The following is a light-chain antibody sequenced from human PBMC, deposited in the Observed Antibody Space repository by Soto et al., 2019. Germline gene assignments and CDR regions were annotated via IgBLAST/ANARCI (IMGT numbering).Light chain of an antibody. Sequence: EIVMAQSPATLSVSPGGRATLACRSSQSVSRKLAWYQQTRGQAPRLLIYGASTRATGVPARFGGSGSGTEFTLTISNLQSEDFAVYHCQQYDKWPRTFGQGTKVDIK. V-gene: IGKV3-15*01. CDR2: GAS. CDR3: QQYDKWPRT. CDR1: QSVSRK. J-gene: IGKJ1*01.